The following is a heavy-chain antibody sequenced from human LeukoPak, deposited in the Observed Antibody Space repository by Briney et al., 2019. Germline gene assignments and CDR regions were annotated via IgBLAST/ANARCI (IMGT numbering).Heavy chain of an antibody. CDR1: GGSISSYY. V-gene: IGHV4-59*08. Sequence: SETLSLTCTVSGGSISSYYWSWIRQPPGKGLEWIGYIYYSGSTNYNPSLKSRVTISVDTSKNQFSLKLSSVTAADTAMYYCARLVNYGTGNWYFDLWGRGTLVTVSS. CDR2: IYYSGST. CDR3: ARLVNYGTGNWYFDL. J-gene: IGHJ2*01. D-gene: IGHD4-11*01.